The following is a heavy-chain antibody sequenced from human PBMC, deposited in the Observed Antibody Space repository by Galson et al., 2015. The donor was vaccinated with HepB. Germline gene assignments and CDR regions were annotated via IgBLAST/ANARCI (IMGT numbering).Heavy chain of an antibody. Sequence: LRLSCAASGFPFSDYAMSWVRQAPGKGLQWVSTIRGGGETTYYADSVKGRFTISRDNSKNTLYLQMNSLRAEDTAVYYCARDLSVSYYDSSHAFDIWGQGTMVTVSS. CDR3: ARDLSVSYYDSSHAFDI. J-gene: IGHJ3*02. V-gene: IGHV3-23*01. CDR1: GFPFSDYA. D-gene: IGHD3-22*01. CDR2: IRGGGETT.